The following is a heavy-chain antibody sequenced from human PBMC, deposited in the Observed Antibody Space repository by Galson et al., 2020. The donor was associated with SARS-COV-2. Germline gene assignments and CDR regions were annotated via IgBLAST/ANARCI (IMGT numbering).Heavy chain of an antibody. CDR3: ARDGKFTVTNSLPHYTDV. CDR2: IYHSGRT. Sequence: SETLSLPCAVSGDSISSRGYYWTWIRQHPGKGLEWLGYIYHSGRTYYNPSLKSRVTISMDTSQNQFSLKLTSVTAADTAVYYCARDGKFTVTNSLPHYTDVWGNGTTVSVSS. CDR1: GDSISSRGYY. D-gene: IGHD4-4*01. J-gene: IGHJ6*03. V-gene: IGHV4-31*11.